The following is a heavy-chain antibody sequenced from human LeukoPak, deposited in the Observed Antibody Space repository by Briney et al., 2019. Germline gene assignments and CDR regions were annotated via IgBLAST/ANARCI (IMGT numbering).Heavy chain of an antibody. CDR2: ISNDGSNK. J-gene: IGHJ4*02. V-gene: IGHV3-30-3*01. CDR3: ARDDSSSWYYFDY. CDR1: GFTFSTYA. Sequence: GGSLRLSCAGSGFTFSTYAVHWVRQAPGKGLEWVAVISNDGSNKYYADSVKGRFTISRDNSKNTMYLQINSLRAEDTAVYYCARDDSSSWYYFDYWGQGTLVTVSS. D-gene: IGHD6-13*01.